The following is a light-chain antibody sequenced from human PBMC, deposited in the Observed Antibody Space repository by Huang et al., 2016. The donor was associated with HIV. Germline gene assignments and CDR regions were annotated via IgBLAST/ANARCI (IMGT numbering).Light chain of an antibody. CDR3: QQTYSMRT. CDR2: GAS. CDR1: QSISNY. J-gene: IGKJ1*01. Sequence: DIQMTQSPSSLSASVGDRVTITCRASQSISNYLNWYQQKPGKAPKLLIFGASTLQSGVPARFSGSASGTDFTLTISSLHPEDFATYYCQQTYSMRTFGQGTEVEIK. V-gene: IGKV1-39*01.